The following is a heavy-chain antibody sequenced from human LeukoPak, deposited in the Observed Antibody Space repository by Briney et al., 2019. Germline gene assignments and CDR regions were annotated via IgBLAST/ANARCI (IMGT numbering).Heavy chain of an antibody. J-gene: IGHJ4*02. V-gene: IGHV1-18*01. CDR2: ISAYNRNT. D-gene: IGHD3-22*01. CDR3: ARIRDDSSGYYYFGVGLVEYYFDY. Sequence: ASLKVSCKASGYTFSSYGISRVRQAPRQGLEWMGGISAYNRNTNYAQKLQGRVTMTTDTSTSTAYMELRSLRSDDTAVYYCARIRDDSSGYYYFGVGLVEYYFDYWGQGTLVTVSS. CDR1: GYTFSSYG.